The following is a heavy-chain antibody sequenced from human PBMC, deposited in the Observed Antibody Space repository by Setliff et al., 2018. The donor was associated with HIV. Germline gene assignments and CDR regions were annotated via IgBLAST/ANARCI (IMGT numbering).Heavy chain of an antibody. CDR1: GYTFTSYD. Sequence: GASVKVSCKASGYTFTSYDINWVRQATGQGLEWMGWMNPNSGNTGDAQKFQGRVTMTRNTSISTAHMELSSLRSDDTAVYYCASSWSRIRYYGMDVWGQGTTVTVSS. V-gene: IGHV1-8*01. CDR3: ASSWSRIRYYGMDV. D-gene: IGHD6-13*01. CDR2: MNPNSGNT. J-gene: IGHJ6*02.